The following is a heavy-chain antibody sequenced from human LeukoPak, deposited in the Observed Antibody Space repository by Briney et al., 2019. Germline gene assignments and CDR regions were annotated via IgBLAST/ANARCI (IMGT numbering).Heavy chain of an antibody. CDR3: ARGDFGDHLYPGGY. Sequence: ASVKVSCKASGYIFTKYVVHWVRQAPGQRPEWMGWIKAGNGDTKYSQNFQDRLTITRDTSASTVYMELSSLTSEDTALYYCARGDFGDHLYPGGYWGQGTLVTVSS. V-gene: IGHV1-3*01. D-gene: IGHD2-21*02. CDR1: GYIFTKYV. J-gene: IGHJ4*02. CDR2: IKAGNGDT.